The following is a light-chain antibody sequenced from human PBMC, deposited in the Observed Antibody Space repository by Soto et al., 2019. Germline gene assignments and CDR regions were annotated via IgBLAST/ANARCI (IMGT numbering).Light chain of an antibody. CDR2: GAS. Sequence: EIVLTQSPGTLSLSPGERATLACRASQSVISSYLACYQQKPGQPPRLLIYGASSRATVIPERFSGSGSGTDFTLTISRLEPDDFAVYYCQQDGSSPLTFGGGTKVESK. V-gene: IGKV3-20*01. J-gene: IGKJ4*01. CDR1: QSVISSY. CDR3: QQDGSSPLT.